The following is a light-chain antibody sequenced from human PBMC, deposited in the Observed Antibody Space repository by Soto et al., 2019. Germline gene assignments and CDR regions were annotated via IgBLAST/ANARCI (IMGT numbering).Light chain of an antibody. CDR3: QVWDSSSGHVV. Sequence: SYELTQPPSVSVAPGQTARITCGGNNIGSKSAHWYQQKPGQAPVLVVYDDSDRRSGIAERLSGCTSSNTATLTISRGEAGDEAAYYCQVWDSSSGHVVFGGGTKLTVL. V-gene: IGLV3-21*02. CDR2: DDS. J-gene: IGLJ2*01. CDR1: NIGSKS.